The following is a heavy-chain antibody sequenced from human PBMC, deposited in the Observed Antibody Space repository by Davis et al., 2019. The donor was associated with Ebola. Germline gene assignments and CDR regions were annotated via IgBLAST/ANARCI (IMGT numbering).Heavy chain of an antibody. CDR2: ISAYNGNT. CDR1: GYTFTSYG. J-gene: IGHJ6*02. Sequence: ASVKVSCKASGYTFTSYGISWVRQAPGQGLEWMGWISAYNGNTNYAQKLQGRVTMTTDTSTSTAYMELRSLRSDDTAVYYCASGISQWLVRGYYYYYGMDVWGQGTTVTVSS. CDR3: ASGISQWLVRGYYYYYGMDV. V-gene: IGHV1-18*01. D-gene: IGHD6-19*01.